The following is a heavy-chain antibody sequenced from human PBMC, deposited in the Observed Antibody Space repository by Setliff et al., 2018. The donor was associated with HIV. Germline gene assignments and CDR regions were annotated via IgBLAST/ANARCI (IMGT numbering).Heavy chain of an antibody. V-gene: IGHV1-69*13. CDR3: ARTPRITIFGVATIFVYYXYYMDV. Sequence: EASVKVSCKASGGTFSSYAISLVRQAPGQVIECMGGIIPIFGTANYAQKFQGRVTITADDSTSTAYMELSSLRSEDTAGYYCARTPRITIFGVATIFVYYXYYMDVWGKGTTGAVSS. J-gene: IGHJ6*03. D-gene: IGHD3-3*01. CDR1: GGTFSSYA. CDR2: IIPIFGTA.